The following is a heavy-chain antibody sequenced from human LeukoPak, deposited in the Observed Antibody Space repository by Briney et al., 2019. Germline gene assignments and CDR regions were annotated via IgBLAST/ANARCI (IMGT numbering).Heavy chain of an antibody. V-gene: IGHV3-23*01. CDR2: IYGGTTYET. Sequence: GGSLRLSCVASGFSFSKYTMSWVRQAPGKGLEWVSGIYGGTTYETFYADSVKGRFTISRDNSKNILYLQMNSLRAEDTAIYYCAQMVRGVPFDYWGQGTLVTVSS. CDR1: GFSFSKYT. D-gene: IGHD3-10*01. CDR3: AQMVRGVPFDY. J-gene: IGHJ4*02.